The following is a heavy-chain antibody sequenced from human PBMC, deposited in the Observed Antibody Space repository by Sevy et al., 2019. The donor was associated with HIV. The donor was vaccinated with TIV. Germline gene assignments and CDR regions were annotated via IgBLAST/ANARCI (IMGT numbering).Heavy chain of an antibody. Sequence: GGSLRLSCAASGFTFSTYSMHWVRQAPGKGLEWVALIWFDGSNKYYADSVKGRFTISRDNSKNTLYLQMNGLGAEDRAVYYCAKAVADSNYYYGLDVRGQGTTVTVSS. V-gene: IGHV3-33*06. CDR1: GFTFSTYS. D-gene: IGHD6-19*01. CDR2: IWFDGSNK. J-gene: IGHJ6*02. CDR3: AKAVADSNYYYGLDV.